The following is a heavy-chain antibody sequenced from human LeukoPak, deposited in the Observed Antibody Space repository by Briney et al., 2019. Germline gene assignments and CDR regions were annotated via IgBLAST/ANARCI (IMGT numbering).Heavy chain of an antibody. CDR1: GGSFSGYY. Sequence: SETLSLTRAVYGGSFSGYYWSWIRQPPGKGLEWIGEINHSGSTNYNPSLKSRVTISVDTSKNQFSLKLSSVTAADTAVYYCARGRLRITMIVVVITTNAFDIWGQGTMVTVSS. CDR3: ARGRLRITMIVVVITTNAFDI. V-gene: IGHV4-34*01. J-gene: IGHJ3*02. CDR2: INHSGST. D-gene: IGHD3-22*01.